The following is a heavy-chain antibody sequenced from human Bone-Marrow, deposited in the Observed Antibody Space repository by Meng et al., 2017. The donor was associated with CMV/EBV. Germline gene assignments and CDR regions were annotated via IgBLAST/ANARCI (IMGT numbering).Heavy chain of an antibody. CDR2: MDWNGGRI. D-gene: IGHD3-22*01. J-gene: IGHJ4*02. CDR3: ARVGPDYDSSGYGDY. Sequence: GGSLRLSCAASGFTFDDYGMSWVRQAPGKGLEWVSGMDWNGGRIGYADSVKGRFTISRYNAKDSLYLQMNSLRAEDTAVYYCARVGPDYDSSGYGDYWGQGTLVTVSS. V-gene: IGHV3-20*04. CDR1: GFTFDDYG.